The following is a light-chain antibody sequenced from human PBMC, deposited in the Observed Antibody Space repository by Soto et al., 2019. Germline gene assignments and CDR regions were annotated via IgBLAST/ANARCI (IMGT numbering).Light chain of an antibody. CDR1: QSILHSNGYNY. V-gene: IGKV2-28*01. CDR2: LGS. CDR3: MPALQTLYT. Sequence: DIVMTQSPLSLPVTPGEPASISCRSSQSILHSNGYNYLDWYLQKPGQSPQLLIYLGSNRASGVPDRFSGSGSGTDFTLKISRVEAEDVGVYYCMPALQTLYTFGQGTKLEIK. J-gene: IGKJ2*01.